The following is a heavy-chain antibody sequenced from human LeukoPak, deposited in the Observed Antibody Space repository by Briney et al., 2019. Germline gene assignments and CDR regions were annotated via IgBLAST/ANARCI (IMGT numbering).Heavy chain of an antibody. CDR1: GGTFSSYA. V-gene: IGHV1-69*01. CDR2: IIPIFGTA. D-gene: IGHD2-2*01. J-gene: IGHJ6*03. Sequence: ASVKVSCKASGGTFSSYAISWVRQAPGQGLEWMGGIIPIFGTANYAQKFQGRVTITADESTSTAYMELSSLRSEDTAVYYCARVGYCSSTSCPDYYYYYMDVWGKGTTVTISS. CDR3: ARVGYCSSTSCPDYYYYYMDV.